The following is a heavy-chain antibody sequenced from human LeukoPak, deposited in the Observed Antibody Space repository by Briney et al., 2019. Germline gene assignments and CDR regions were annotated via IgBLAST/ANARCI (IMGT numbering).Heavy chain of an antibody. Sequence: GXSLRLSCAASGFTFSSYAMSWVRQVPGKGLEWVSSISGSGGSTYYADSVKGRFTISRDNSKNTLYLQMNSLRAEDTALYYCAEWNSVYWYFDLWGRGTLVTVSS. V-gene: IGHV3-23*01. D-gene: IGHD1-1*01. J-gene: IGHJ2*01. CDR2: ISGSGGST. CDR1: GFTFSSYA. CDR3: AEWNSVYWYFDL.